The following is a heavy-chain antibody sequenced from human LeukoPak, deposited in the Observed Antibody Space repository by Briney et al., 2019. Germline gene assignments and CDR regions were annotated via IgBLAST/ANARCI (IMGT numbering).Heavy chain of an antibody. CDR1: GGSISSYY. V-gene: IGHV4-34*01. J-gene: IGHJ4*02. D-gene: IGHD4-11*01. CDR2: INHSGST. Sequence: SETLSLTCTVSGGSISSYYWSWIRQPPGKGLEWIGEINHSGSTNYNPSLKSRVTISVDTSKNQFSLKLSSVTAADTAVYYCASFTVTTGIDYWGQGTLVTVSS. CDR3: ASFTVTTGIDY.